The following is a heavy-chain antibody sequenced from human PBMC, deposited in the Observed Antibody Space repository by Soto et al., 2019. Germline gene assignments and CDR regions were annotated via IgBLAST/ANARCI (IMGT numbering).Heavy chain of an antibody. Sequence: SETLSLTCTVSGGSISSSSFYWGWVRQTPGKGLEWITSIHLRSGNTYYNPSLKSRVTISVDTSENQFSLTLTSVTAADTAVYYCASPASYCAGDYSANWGQGTLVTAPQ. D-gene: IGHD2-21*02. J-gene: IGHJ4*02. V-gene: IGHV4-39*01. CDR2: IHLRSGNT. CDR1: GGSISSSSFY. CDR3: ASPASYCAGDYSAN.